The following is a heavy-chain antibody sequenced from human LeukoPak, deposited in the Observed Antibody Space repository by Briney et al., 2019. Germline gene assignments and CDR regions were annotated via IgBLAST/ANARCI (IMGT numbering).Heavy chain of an antibody. CDR2: INSDGSST. V-gene: IGHV3-74*01. Sequence: PGGSLRLSCAASGFTFSSYWMHWVRQAPGKGLVWVSRINSDGSSTSYADSVKGRFTISRDNAKNTLYLQMNSLRAEDTAVYYCARSGRNCSRRQWDYYYYYMDVWGKGTTVTVSS. J-gene: IGHJ6*03. CDR3: ARSGRNCSRRQWDYYYYYMDV. D-gene: IGHD3-10*01. CDR1: GFTFSSYW.